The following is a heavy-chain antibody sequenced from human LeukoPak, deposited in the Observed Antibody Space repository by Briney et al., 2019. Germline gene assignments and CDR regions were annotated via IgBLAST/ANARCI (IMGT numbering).Heavy chain of an antibody. CDR1: GYIFTSYG. D-gene: IGHD6-13*01. J-gene: IGHJ6*02. Sequence: GASVKVSCKASGYIFTSYGISWVRQASGQGLEWMGWISGYNGDTKYGQKFQGRVSMTTDTSTRTAYMELRSLRSDDTAVYYCARPRRAAAGPRYYYQYGMDVWGQGTTVTVSS. V-gene: IGHV1-18*01. CDR2: ISGYNGDT. CDR3: ARPRRAAAGPRYYYQYGMDV.